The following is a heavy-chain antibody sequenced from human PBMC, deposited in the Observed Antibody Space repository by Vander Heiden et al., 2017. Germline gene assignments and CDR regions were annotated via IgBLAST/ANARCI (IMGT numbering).Heavy chain of an antibody. Sequence: QAPLVQSGDAVKTPGASVKVSCKASGYTFTSDGSMWVRLAPGQVREWMGWIRAYNGNTNYSQKLQGRVTMTTDTSTSTAYMELRSLRSDDSAVYYCARGIAVAAGYFDYWGQGTLVTVSS. D-gene: IGHD6-19*01. CDR3: ARGIAVAAGYFDY. CDR1: GYTFTSDG. V-gene: IGHV1-18*01. CDR2: IRAYNGNT. J-gene: IGHJ4*02.